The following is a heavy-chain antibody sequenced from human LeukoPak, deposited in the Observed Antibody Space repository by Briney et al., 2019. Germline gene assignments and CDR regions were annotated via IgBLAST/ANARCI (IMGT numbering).Heavy chain of an antibody. D-gene: IGHD1-26*01. CDR2: IYSGGST. J-gene: IGHJ4*02. V-gene: IGHV3-53*01. CDR3: AKGGDRGSYYVDPSFDY. Sequence: GGSLRLSCVASGFTVSSNYMSWVRQAPGKGLEWVSVIYSGGSTYYADSVKGRFTISRDNSKNTLYLQMNSLRAEDTAVYYCAKGGDRGSYYVDPSFDYWGQGTLVTVSS. CDR1: GFTVSSNY.